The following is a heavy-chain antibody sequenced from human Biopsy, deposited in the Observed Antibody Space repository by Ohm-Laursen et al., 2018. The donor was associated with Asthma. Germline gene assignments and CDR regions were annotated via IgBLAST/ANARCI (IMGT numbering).Heavy chain of an antibody. D-gene: IGHD3-22*01. CDR2: ISYTRTT. J-gene: IGHJ3*02. Sequence: TLSLTWTVSGGSISSGGYSWTWIRQLPGKGLEWIGYISYTRTTYYNPSLKSRISMTVDTSKIQFSLKLSSVTAADTAIYYCARERMFFYDSSGYGAFDIWGQGTLVTVSS. CDR3: ARERMFFYDSSGYGAFDI. CDR1: GGSISSGGYS. V-gene: IGHV4-31*02.